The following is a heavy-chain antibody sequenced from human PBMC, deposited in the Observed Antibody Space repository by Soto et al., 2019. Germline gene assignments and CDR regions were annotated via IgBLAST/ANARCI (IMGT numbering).Heavy chain of an antibody. CDR1: GYSFTSYW. Sequence: GESLKISCKGSGYSFTSYWIGWVRQMPGKGLEWMGIIYPGDSDTRYSPSFQGQVTISADKSISTAYLQWSSLKTSDTAMYYCARRIQNYYYDSSGYNYFDYWGQGTLVTVSS. V-gene: IGHV5-51*01. CDR2: IYPGDSDT. D-gene: IGHD3-22*01. CDR3: ARRIQNYYYDSSGYNYFDY. J-gene: IGHJ4*02.